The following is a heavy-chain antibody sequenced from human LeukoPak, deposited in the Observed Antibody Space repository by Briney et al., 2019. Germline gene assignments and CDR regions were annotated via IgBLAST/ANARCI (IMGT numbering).Heavy chain of an antibody. J-gene: IGHJ4*02. V-gene: IGHV1-2*02. Sequence: ASVKVSCKASGYTLTGPYMHWVRQAPGQGLEWMGWINPNSGGTNYAQNFQGRVTMTRDTSFSTAYMEVSRLRSDDTAVYYCARDSLRWTTETPGYWGQGTLVTVSS. CDR3: ARDSLRWTTETPGY. D-gene: IGHD2-21*01. CDR2: INPNSGGT. CDR1: GYTLTGPY.